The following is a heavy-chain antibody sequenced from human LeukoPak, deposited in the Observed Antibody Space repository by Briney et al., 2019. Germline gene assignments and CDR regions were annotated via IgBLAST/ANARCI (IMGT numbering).Heavy chain of an antibody. CDR1: GGSISSSSYY. CDR2: IYYSGST. V-gene: IGHV4-39*01. D-gene: IGHD3-22*01. J-gene: IGHJ4*02. Sequence: PSETLSLTCTVSGGSISSSSYYWGWIRQPPGKGLEWIGSIYYSGSTYYNPSLKSRVTISVDTSKNQFSLKLSSVTAADTAVYYCAGSRQIYSDSSGYYFYFDHWGQGTLVTVSS. CDR3: AGSRQIYSDSSGYYFYFDH.